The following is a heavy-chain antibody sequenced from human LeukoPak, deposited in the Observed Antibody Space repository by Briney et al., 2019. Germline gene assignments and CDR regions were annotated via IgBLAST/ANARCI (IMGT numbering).Heavy chain of an antibody. CDR3: AKEGGTRGSTSYYFDY. Sequence: PGRSLRLSCAASGFTFSSYGMHWVRQAPGKGLEWVADISYDGRNKFYADSVKGRFTISRDNSKNTLYLQTNSLRAEDTAVYYCAKEGGTRGSTSYYFDYWGQGTLVTVSS. CDR2: ISYDGRNK. V-gene: IGHV3-30*18. D-gene: IGHD2-2*01. CDR1: GFTFSSYG. J-gene: IGHJ4*02.